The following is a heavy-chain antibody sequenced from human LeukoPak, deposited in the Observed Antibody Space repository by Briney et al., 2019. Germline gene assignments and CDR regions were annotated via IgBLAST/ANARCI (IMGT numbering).Heavy chain of an antibody. V-gene: IGHV4-30-4*08. D-gene: IGHD4-17*01. Sequence: PSETLSLTCSVSGGSISGDDDYWSWIRQPPGKGLEWIGYINHSGNTYYIPSLRSRGTISIDTSKNQFSLELSSVTAADTAVYYCARYTVTNLLDFWGQGTLVTVSS. J-gene: IGHJ4*02. CDR2: INHSGNT. CDR3: ARYTVTNLLDF. CDR1: GGSISGDDDY.